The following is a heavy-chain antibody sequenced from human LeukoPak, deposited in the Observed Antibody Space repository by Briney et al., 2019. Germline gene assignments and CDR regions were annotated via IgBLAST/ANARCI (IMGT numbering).Heavy chain of an antibody. J-gene: IGHJ5*02. CDR1: GFTFSSYW. Sequence: GGSLRLSCAASGFTFSSYWMSWVRQAPGKGPEWVANINQNANERYYVDSVKGRFTISRDNAKNSLYLQMNSLRAEDTAVYYCARAGPPAFDPWGQGTLVTVSP. V-gene: IGHV3-7*02. CDR3: ARAGPPAFDP. CDR2: INQNANER.